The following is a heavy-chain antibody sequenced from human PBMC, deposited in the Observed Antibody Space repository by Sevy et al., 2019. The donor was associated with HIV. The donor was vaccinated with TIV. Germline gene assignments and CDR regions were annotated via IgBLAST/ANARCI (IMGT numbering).Heavy chain of an antibody. D-gene: IGHD1-26*01. V-gene: IGHV3-33*03. CDR2: IWYDGRTK. J-gene: IGHJ5*01. CDR3: ARDSARVIVPTAGFDS. CDR1: GFTFRSFS. Sequence: GGSLRLSCSASGFTFRSFSMRWVRQAPGKGLEWVAAIWYDGRTKQNADSVKGRFTISRDNSKTLLNLKMNSLRAEDTARYFCARDSARVIVPTAGFDSWGQGTVVTVSS.